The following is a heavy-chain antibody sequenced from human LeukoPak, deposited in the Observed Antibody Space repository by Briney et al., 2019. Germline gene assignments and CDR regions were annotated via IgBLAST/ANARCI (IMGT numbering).Heavy chain of an antibody. CDR3: ARDSSSWFDY. J-gene: IGHJ4*02. V-gene: IGHV4-31*03. Sequence: LQTLSLTCTVSGGSISSGGYYWSWIRQHPGKGLEWIGYIYYSGSTYYNPSLKSRVTISVDTSKNQFSLKLSSVTAADTAVYYCARDSSSWFDYWGQGTLVTVSS. D-gene: IGHD6-13*01. CDR2: IYYSGST. CDR1: GGSISSGGYY.